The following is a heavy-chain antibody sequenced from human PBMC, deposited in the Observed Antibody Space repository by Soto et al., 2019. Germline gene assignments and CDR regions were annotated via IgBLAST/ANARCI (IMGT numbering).Heavy chain of an antibody. Sequence: GESLKISCKGSGYSFTNYWIGWVRQMPGKGLEWMGIMYPGDSDTRYSPSFQGQVTISADKSISNAYLQWSSLKASDTAMYYCARCSGGSCYSGDGMDVWGQGTTVTVSS. CDR1: GYSFTNYW. D-gene: IGHD2-15*01. V-gene: IGHV5-51*01. CDR3: ARCSGGSCYSGDGMDV. J-gene: IGHJ6*02. CDR2: MYPGDSDT.